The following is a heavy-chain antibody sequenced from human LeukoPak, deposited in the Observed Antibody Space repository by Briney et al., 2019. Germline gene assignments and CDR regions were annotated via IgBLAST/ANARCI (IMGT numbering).Heavy chain of an antibody. J-gene: IGHJ4*02. CDR2: INPSGGTT. CDR3: ARYVPLTGYYPHFDY. Sequence: GASVKVSCKASGYTFTSYYMHWVRQAPGQGLEWMGIINPSGGTTRYAQKFQGRVTMTRDTSISTAYMELSRLRSDDTAVYYCARYVPLTGYYPHFDYWGQGTLVTVSS. D-gene: IGHD3-9*01. V-gene: IGHV1-46*01. CDR1: GYTFTSYY.